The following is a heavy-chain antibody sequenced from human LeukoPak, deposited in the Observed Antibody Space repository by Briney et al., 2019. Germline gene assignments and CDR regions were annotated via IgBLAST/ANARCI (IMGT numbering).Heavy chain of an antibody. J-gene: IGHJ4*02. Sequence: GGSLRLSCAASGFTFSSYSMSWIRQAPGKGLEWVSYISSSGSTIYYADSVKGRFTISRDNAKNSLYLQMNSLRAEDTAVYYCARGGITMVRGEPQFDYWGQGTLVTVSS. CDR3: ARGGITMVRGEPQFDY. CDR2: ISSSGSTI. CDR1: GFTFSSYS. V-gene: IGHV3-48*04. D-gene: IGHD3-10*01.